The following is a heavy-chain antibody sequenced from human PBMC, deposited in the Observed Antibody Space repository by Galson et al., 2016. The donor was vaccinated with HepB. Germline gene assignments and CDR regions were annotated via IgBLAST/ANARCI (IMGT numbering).Heavy chain of an antibody. CDR1: GGTFSNSA. Sequence: SVKVSCKASGGTFSNSAISWVRQAPGQGLEWMGVITPLFGTANYARIFQDRVTITADVLTNTAYMEMSSLKSEDTAVYYCAKDNDYGGGWGLDSWGQGTPVTVSS. V-gene: IGHV1-69*13. J-gene: IGHJ4*02. CDR2: ITPLFGTA. D-gene: IGHD4-23*01. CDR3: AKDNDYGGGWGLDS.